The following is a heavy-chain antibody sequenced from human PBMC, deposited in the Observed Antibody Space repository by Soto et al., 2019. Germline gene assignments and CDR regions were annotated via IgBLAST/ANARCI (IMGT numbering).Heavy chain of an antibody. CDR1: GGSISSSSYY. J-gene: IGHJ4*02. CDR2: IYYSGST. CDR3: ARHRARSSYFDY. Sequence: LSLTCTVSGGSISSSSYYWGWIRQPPGKGLEWIGSIYYSGSTYYNPSLKSRVTISVDTSKNQFSLKLSSVTAADTAVYYCARHRARSSYFDYWGQGTLVTVSS. V-gene: IGHV4-39*01.